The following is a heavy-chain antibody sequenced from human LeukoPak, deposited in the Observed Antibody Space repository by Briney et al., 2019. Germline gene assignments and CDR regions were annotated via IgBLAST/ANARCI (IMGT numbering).Heavy chain of an antibody. D-gene: IGHD6-6*01. CDR2: ISTDGSIT. CDR3: VREYSSSSGRAFDI. J-gene: IGHJ3*02. V-gene: IGHV3-74*01. Sequence: GGSLRLSCAASGFTFSSYWMHWVRQAPGKGLVWVSRISTDGSITNSADSVKGRLTISRDNAKNTLYLQMNSLRAEDTAVYYCVREYSSSSGRAFDIWGQGTMVTVSP. CDR1: GFTFSSYW.